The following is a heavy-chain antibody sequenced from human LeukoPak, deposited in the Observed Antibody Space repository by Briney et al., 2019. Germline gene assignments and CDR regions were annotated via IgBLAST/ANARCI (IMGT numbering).Heavy chain of an antibody. CDR1: GFTFSRYA. Sequence: GGSLRLSCGASGFTFSRYAMSWVRQAPGKGLEWVSGISGTNGNTYYADSVKGRFTISRYNSKNTVYLQMNSLRAEDTALYYCAKDWEAVSGTPTAIDYWGRGTLVTVSS. CDR3: AKDWEAVSGTPTAIDY. J-gene: IGHJ4*02. V-gene: IGHV3-23*01. D-gene: IGHD6-19*01. CDR2: ISGTNGNT.